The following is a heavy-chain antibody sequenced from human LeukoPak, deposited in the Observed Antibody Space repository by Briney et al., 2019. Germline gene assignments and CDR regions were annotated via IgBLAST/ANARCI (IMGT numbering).Heavy chain of an antibody. CDR3: ARIESPYSSSWYYFDY. V-gene: IGHV4-59*01. CDR1: GGSISSYY. Sequence: PSETLSLTCTVSGGSISSYYWSWIRQPPGKGLEWIGYIYYSGSTNYNPSLKSRVTISVDTSKNQFSLKLSSVTAADTAVYYCARIESPYSSSWYYFDYWGQGTLVTVSS. J-gene: IGHJ4*02. D-gene: IGHD6-13*01. CDR2: IYYSGST.